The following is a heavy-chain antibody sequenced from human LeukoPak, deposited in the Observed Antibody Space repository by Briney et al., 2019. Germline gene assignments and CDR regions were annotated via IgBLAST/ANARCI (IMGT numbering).Heavy chain of an antibody. CDR1: GFTFSSYS. D-gene: IGHD3-3*01. J-gene: IGHJ4*02. Sequence: GGSLRLSCAASGFTFSSYSMNWVRQAPGKGLEWVSYISSSSSTIYYADSVKGRFTISRDNAKNSLYLQMNSLRAEDTAVYYCARGVSIFGVVPDYWGQGTLVTVSS. V-gene: IGHV3-48*01. CDR3: ARGVSIFGVVPDY. CDR2: ISSSSSTI.